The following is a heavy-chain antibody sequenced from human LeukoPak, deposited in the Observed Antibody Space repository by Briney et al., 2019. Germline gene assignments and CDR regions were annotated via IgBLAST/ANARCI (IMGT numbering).Heavy chain of an antibody. CDR3: AKPDIVVVVAAFFDY. Sequence: PGGSLTLSCTAAGFTFDDYGMSWVRQNPGKGLEWVAGITWNGGSTDYAVSVRGRFSISRDNAKKSVYLQMNSLRAEDTAVYYCAKPDIVVVVAAFFDYWGQGTLVTVSS. V-gene: IGHV3-20*04. J-gene: IGHJ4*02. D-gene: IGHD2-15*01. CDR1: GFTFDDYG. CDR2: ITWNGGST.